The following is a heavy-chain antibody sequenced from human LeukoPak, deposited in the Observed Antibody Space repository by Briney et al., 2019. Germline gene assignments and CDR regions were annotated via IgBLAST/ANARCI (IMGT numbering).Heavy chain of an antibody. CDR1: GFTFSSYA. Sequence: GGSLRLSCAASGFTFSSYAMHWVRQAPDKGLEWVSVISDDGNTKYYADSVKGRFTISRDNSKNTLYLQMNSLRVEDTAVYYCAVRGDGTSALSPGGFWGQGTVVTVSS. V-gene: IGHV3-30-3*01. CDR3: AVRGDGTSALSPGGF. D-gene: IGHD2-2*01. J-gene: IGHJ3*01. CDR2: ISDDGNTK.